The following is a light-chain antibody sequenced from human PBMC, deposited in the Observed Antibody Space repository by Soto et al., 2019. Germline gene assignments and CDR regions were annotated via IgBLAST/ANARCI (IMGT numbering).Light chain of an antibody. V-gene: IGKV3-11*01. J-gene: IGKJ5*01. CDR1: ESVHSY. Sequence: EIVLTQSPATLSLSPGERATLSCRASESVHSYLAWYQQKPGQAPRLLIFDASKRATGIPARFSSGGSGTDFTLTISSLEPEDFAIYYCQQRSTTFGQGTRLEIK. CDR2: DAS. CDR3: QQRSTT.